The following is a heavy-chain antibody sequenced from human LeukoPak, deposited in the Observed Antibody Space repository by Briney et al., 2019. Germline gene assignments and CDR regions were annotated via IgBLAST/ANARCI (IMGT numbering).Heavy chain of an antibody. CDR2: ISGSGGST. CDR3: ARRVGYSSSSYYFDY. Sequence: GGSLRLSCAASGFTFSSYAMSWVRQAPGKGLEWVSAISGSGGSTYYADSVKGRFTISRDNSKNTLYLQMGSLRAEDMAVYYCARRVGYSSSSYYFDYWGQGTLVTVSS. J-gene: IGHJ4*02. V-gene: IGHV3-23*01. D-gene: IGHD6-13*01. CDR1: GFTFSSYA.